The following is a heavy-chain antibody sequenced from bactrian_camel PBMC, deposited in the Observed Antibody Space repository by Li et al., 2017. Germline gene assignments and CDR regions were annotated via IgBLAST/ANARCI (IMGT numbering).Heavy chain of an antibody. Sequence: VQLVESGGDSVQPGGSLRLSCTASGFTFSTSSMYWVRQAPGKEREGVATFYSDGTTYVCADSVKGRFTISRDNAKNTLYLQMNSLKPEDTAVYRCATYSSGATMSIYWGQGTQVTVS. CDR1: GFTFSTSS. V-gene: IGHV3S31*01. CDR3: ATYSSGATMSIY. D-gene: IGHD4*01. CDR2: FYSDGTTY. J-gene: IGHJ4*01.